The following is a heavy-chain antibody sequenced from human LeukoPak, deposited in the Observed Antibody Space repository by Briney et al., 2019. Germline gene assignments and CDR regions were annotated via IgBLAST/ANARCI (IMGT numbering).Heavy chain of an antibody. CDR3: ASWASNFYYYFYMDV. V-gene: IGHV1-2*02. J-gene: IGHJ6*03. Sequence: ASMKVSCKASGHIFSGYYMHWVRQAPGQGLEWMAWINTNSGSTKYAQKFQGRVTLTWDTSSSTVYMELNSLRFDDTATYYCASWASNFYYYFYMDVWGKGTTVTVSS. D-gene: IGHD1-1*01. CDR2: INTNSGST. CDR1: GHIFSGYY.